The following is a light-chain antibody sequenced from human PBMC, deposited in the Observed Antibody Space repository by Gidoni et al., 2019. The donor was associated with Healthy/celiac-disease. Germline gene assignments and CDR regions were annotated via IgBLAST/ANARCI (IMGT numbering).Light chain of an antibody. CDR2: KDS. Sequence: SYELTQPPSVSVSPGQTARITCSGDALPKQYAYWYQQTPGQAPVLVIYKDSERPSGIPERFSGSSSGTTVTLTISGVQAEDEADYYCQSAYSSGTYVVFGGGTKLTVL. CDR3: QSAYSSGTYVV. CDR1: ALPKQY. V-gene: IGLV3-25*02. J-gene: IGLJ2*01.